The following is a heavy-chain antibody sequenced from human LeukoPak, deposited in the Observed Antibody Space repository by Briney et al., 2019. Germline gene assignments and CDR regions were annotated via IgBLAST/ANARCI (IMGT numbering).Heavy chain of an antibody. V-gene: IGHV1-2*06. J-gene: IGHJ3*02. Sequence: ASVKVSCKASGYTFTGYYMHWVRQAPGQGLEWMGRINPRSGGTQSAQNFQGRVTLTRDSSISTAFMELRRLDSDDKATYYCARGYSSGRYAFDIWGQGTMVAVSS. CDR1: GYTFTGYY. CDR3: ARGYSSGRYAFDI. CDR2: INPRSGGT. D-gene: IGHD3-22*01.